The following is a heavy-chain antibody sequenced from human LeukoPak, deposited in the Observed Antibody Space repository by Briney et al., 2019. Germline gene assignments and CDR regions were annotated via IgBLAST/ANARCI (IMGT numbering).Heavy chain of an antibody. CDR2: IKEDGSEK. J-gene: IGHJ5*02. Sequence: PGGSLRLSCAASGFTFSRYWMSWVRQAPGKGLERVANIKEDGSEKFYVDSVKGRFTISRDNAKKSLYLQINSLRGEDTAVYYCARDLANVVVPATTPKGFDPWGQGTLVTVSS. CDR1: GFTFSRYW. V-gene: IGHV3-7*01. CDR3: ARDLANVVVPATTPKGFDP. D-gene: IGHD2-2*01.